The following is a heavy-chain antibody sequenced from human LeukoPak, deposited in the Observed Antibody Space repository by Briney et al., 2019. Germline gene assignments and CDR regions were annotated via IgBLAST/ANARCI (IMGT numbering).Heavy chain of an antibody. J-gene: IGHJ4*02. V-gene: IGHV3-7*01. CDR2: IKLDGSEK. D-gene: IGHD3-16*02. Sequence: PGGSLRLSCAAPGFTFSSYWMSWVRQAPGKGLEWVANIKLDGSEKYYVDSVKGRFTISRDNAKKSLYLQMNSLRDEDTAVYYCARDFFAFGGVIALHDYWGQGTLVTVSS. CDR1: GFTFSSYW. CDR3: ARDFFAFGGVIALHDY.